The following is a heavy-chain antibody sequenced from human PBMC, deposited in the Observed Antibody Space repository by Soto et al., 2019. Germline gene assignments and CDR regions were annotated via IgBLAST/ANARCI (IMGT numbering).Heavy chain of an antibody. J-gene: IGHJ4*02. D-gene: IGHD6-19*01. V-gene: IGHV4-59*08. Sequence: QVQLQESGPGLVKPSETLCLTCTVSGGSISSSYWSWIRQPPGKGLEWIGFNYYSGSTNYNPSLKSRVTISLDTSNNHFSLKLSSVTAADTAVYYCASYSSGWETFDYWGQGTLVTVSS. CDR2: NYYSGST. CDR1: GGSISSSY. CDR3: ASYSSGWETFDY.